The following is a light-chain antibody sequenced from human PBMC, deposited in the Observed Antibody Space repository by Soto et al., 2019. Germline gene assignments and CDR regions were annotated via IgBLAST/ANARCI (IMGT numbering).Light chain of an antibody. CDR3: QQLNSYPLT. CDR1: RDVYIN. Sequence: LTQSPATLSLSPGEPATLSCRASRDVYINALAWYQQKPGKAPNLLIYAASTLQGGVPSRFSGSGSGTEFTLTISSLQPEDFATYYCQQLNSYPLTFGGGTKVEIK. J-gene: IGKJ4*01. CDR2: AAS. V-gene: IGKV1-9*01.